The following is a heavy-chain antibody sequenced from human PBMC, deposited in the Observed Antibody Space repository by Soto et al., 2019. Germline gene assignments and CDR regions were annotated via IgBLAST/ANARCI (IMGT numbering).Heavy chain of an antibody. Sequence: PSETLSLTCTVSGDSISSYYWSWIRQPPGKRLEWIGYVYYSGTTNYNPSLKSRVTISVDLSKNRFSLRLSSVTTADTALYYCARTTAVPNTLRSRYFFDYWGQGTLVTVSS. CDR1: GDSISSYY. J-gene: IGHJ4*02. CDR2: VYYSGTT. V-gene: IGHV4-59*01. D-gene: IGHD4-17*01. CDR3: ARTTAVPNTLRSRYFFDY.